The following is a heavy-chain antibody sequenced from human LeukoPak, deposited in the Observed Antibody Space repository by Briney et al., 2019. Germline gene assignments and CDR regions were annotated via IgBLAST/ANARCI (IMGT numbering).Heavy chain of an antibody. CDR1: GYTFTSYG. Sequence: ASVKVSCKASGYTFTSYGISWVRQAPGQGLEWMGWISAYNGNTNYAQKLQGRVTMTTDTSTSTAYMEPRSLRSDDTAVYYCARDSLRTYYDFWSGPATFDYWGQGTLVTVSS. CDR2: ISAYNGNT. D-gene: IGHD3-3*01. J-gene: IGHJ4*02. CDR3: ARDSLRTYYDFWSGPATFDY. V-gene: IGHV1-18*01.